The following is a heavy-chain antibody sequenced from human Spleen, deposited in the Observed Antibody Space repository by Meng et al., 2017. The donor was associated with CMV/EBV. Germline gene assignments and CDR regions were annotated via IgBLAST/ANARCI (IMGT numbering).Heavy chain of an antibody. CDR2: IYYSGST. D-gene: IGHD2-2*02. CDR1: GASISSSTYY. V-gene: IGHV4-39*07. J-gene: IGHJ4*02. Sequence: SETLSLTCTVSGASISSSTYYCGWIRQPPGKGLEWIGSIYYSGSTYYNPSLKSRLTISVDTSKNQFSLKLSSVTAADTAVYYCARDPIVIVSAAIGTPSDYWGQGTLVTVSS. CDR3: ARDPIVIVSAAIGTPSDY.